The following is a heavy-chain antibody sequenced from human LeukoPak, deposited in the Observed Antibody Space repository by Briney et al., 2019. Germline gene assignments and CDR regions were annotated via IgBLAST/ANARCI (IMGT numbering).Heavy chain of an antibody. V-gene: IGHV1-69*13. CDR2: NIPIFGTA. CDR3: ARVFSSSSWASVFMANNWFDP. CDR1: GGTFSSYA. D-gene: IGHD6-13*01. Sequence: GASVKVSCKASGGTFSSYAISWVRQAPGQGLEWMGGNIPIFGTANYAQKFQGRVTITADESTSTAYMELSSLRSEDTAVYYCARVFSSSSWASVFMANNWFDPWGQGTLVTVSS. J-gene: IGHJ5*02.